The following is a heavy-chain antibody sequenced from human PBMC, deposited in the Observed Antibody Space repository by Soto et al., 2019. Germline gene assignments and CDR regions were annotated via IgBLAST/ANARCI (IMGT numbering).Heavy chain of an antibody. Sequence: PGESLKLSCKGSGYSVTSSWIAWVRQMPGKGLEWMGIIYPGDSDTRYSPSFQGQVTISADKSISTAYLQWSSLKASDTAMYYCAIRGNYYDSSGYSSSVFDIWGQGKMVT. J-gene: IGHJ3*02. V-gene: IGHV5-51*01. D-gene: IGHD3-22*01. CDR3: AIRGNYYDSSGYSSSVFDI. CDR2: IYPGDSDT. CDR1: GYSVTSSW.